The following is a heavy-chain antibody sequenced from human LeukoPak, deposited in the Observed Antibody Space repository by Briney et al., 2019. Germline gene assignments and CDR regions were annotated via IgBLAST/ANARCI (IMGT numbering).Heavy chain of an antibody. Sequence: GGSLRLSCAVSGFTFSSCSTNWVRQAPGKGLEWVSSISSSGSYIYYADSVKGRFTISRDNAKNSLYLQMNSLRAEDTAVYYCARDREPYCTGGTCYSTGDYWGQGTLVTVSS. J-gene: IGHJ4*02. CDR3: ARDREPYCTGGTCYSTGDY. V-gene: IGHV3-21*06. CDR1: GFTFSSCS. D-gene: IGHD2-15*01. CDR2: ISSSGSYI.